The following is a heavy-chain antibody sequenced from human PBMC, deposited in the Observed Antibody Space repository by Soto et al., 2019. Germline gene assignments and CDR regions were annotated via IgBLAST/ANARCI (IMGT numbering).Heavy chain of an antibody. J-gene: IGHJ3*02. CDR2: ISSSSSYI. Sequence: XGSLRLSCSASGFTFSSYSMNWVRQAPGKGLEWVSSISSSSSYIYYADSVKGRFTISRDNAKNSLYLQMNSLRAEDTAVYYCARTMIETIDAFDIWGQGTMVTVSS. D-gene: IGHD3-22*01. CDR1: GFTFSSYS. V-gene: IGHV3-21*06. CDR3: ARTMIETIDAFDI.